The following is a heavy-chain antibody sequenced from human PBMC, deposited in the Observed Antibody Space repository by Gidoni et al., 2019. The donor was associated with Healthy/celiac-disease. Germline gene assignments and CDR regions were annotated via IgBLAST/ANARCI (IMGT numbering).Heavy chain of an antibody. CDR1: GYTFTSYY. CDR2: INPSGGST. J-gene: IGHJ6*03. Sequence: QVQLVQSGAEVKKPGASVKVSCKASGYTFTSYYMHWVRQAPGQGLEWMGIINPSGGSTSYAQKFQGSVTMTRDTSTSTVYMELSSLRSEDTAVYYCARPASDSSPGNYYYMDVWGKGTTVTVSS. CDR3: ARPASDSSPGNYYYMDV. V-gene: IGHV1-46*01. D-gene: IGHD6-13*01.